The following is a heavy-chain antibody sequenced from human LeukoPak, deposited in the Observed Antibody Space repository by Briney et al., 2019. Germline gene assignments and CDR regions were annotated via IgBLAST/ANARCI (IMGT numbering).Heavy chain of an antibody. CDR3: AREQVVVGRGYYGMDV. CDR1: GFTFSSYA. D-gene: IGHD2-2*01. CDR2: MYSGGST. V-gene: IGHV3-66*01. Sequence: TGGSLRLSCAASGFTFSSYAMSWVRQAPGKGLEWVSVMYSGGSTFYGDSVKGRFTISRDNSMNTLYLQMNSLRVDDTAGYYCAREQVVVGRGYYGMDVWGQGTTVTVSS. J-gene: IGHJ6*02.